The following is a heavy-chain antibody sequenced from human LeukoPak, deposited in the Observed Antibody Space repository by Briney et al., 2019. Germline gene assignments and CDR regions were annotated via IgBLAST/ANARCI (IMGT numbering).Heavy chain of an antibody. Sequence: PSETLSLTCTVSGYSISSGYYWGWIRQPPGKGLEWIGSIYHSGSTYYNPSLKSRVTISVDTSKNQFSLKLSSVTAAGTAVYYCARARRGYGYYFDYWGQGTLVTVSS. CDR1: GYSISSGYY. V-gene: IGHV4-38-2*02. D-gene: IGHD5-18*01. CDR3: ARARRGYGYYFDY. J-gene: IGHJ4*02. CDR2: IYHSGST.